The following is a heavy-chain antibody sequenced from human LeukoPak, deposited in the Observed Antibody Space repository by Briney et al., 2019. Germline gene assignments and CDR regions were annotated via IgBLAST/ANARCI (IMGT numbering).Heavy chain of an antibody. V-gene: IGHV2-5*02. CDR1: GFSLSTSGVG. D-gene: IGHD6-6*01. Sequence: SGPTLVKPTQTLTLTCTFSGFSLSTSGVGVGWIRQPPGKVLEWLALIYWDDDKLYRPSLKSRLTITKDTSKNQVVLTMTNVDPVDTATYYCAHGRKAARRVDYYYYMDVWGKGTTVTVSS. J-gene: IGHJ6*03. CDR2: IYWDDDK. CDR3: AHGRKAARRVDYYYYMDV.